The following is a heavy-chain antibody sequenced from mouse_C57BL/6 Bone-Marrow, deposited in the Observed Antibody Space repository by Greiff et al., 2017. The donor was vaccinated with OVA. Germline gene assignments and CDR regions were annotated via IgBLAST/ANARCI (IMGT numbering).Heavy chain of an antibody. D-gene: IGHD2-2*01. V-gene: IGHV1-5*01. CDR1: GYTFTSYW. J-gene: IGHJ2*01. CDR3: TRVWLRRGGYFDY. Sequence: DVKLQESGPVLARPGASVKMSCKTSGYTFTSYWMHWVKQRPGQGLEWIGAIYPGNSDTSYNQKFKGKAKLTAVTSASTAYMELSSLTNEDSAVYYCTRVWLRRGGYFDYWGQGTTLTVSS. CDR2: IYPGNSDT.